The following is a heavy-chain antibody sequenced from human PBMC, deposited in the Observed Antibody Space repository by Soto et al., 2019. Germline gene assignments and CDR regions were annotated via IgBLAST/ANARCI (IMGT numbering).Heavy chain of an antibody. CDR3: ARGIAVAGTAFDY. V-gene: IGHV1-69*02. CDR1: GGTFSSYT. Sequence: QVQLVQSGAEVQKPGSSVKVSCKASGGTFSSYTISWVRQAPGQGLEWMGRIIPILGIANYAQKFQGRVTITADKSTSTAYMELSSLRSEDTAVYYCARGIAVAGTAFDYWGQGTLVTVSS. D-gene: IGHD6-19*01. CDR2: IIPILGIA. J-gene: IGHJ4*02.